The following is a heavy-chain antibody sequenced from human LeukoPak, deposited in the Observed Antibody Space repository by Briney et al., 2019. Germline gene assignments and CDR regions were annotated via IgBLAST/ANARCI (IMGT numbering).Heavy chain of an antibody. D-gene: IGHD5/OR15-5a*01. Sequence: SETLSLTCTVSGGSISSSSYYWGWIRQPPGKGLEWIGSIYYSGSTYYNPSLKSRVTISLDTSRNQFSLKLTSVTAADTAVYYCARAQECRTTYVAVYWGQGTLVTVSS. V-gene: IGHV4-39*07. CDR2: IYYSGST. CDR1: GGSISSSSYY. CDR3: ARAQECRTTYVAVY. J-gene: IGHJ4*02.